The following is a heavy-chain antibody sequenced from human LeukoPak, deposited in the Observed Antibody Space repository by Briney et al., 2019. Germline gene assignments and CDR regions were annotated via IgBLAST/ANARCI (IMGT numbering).Heavy chain of an antibody. V-gene: IGHV3-53*01. D-gene: IGHD3-22*01. CDR3: ARMLISSGYYVDC. J-gene: IGHJ4*02. CDR2: IYTGGTT. CDR1: GFSVSSNY. Sequence: GGSLRLSCAASGFSVSSNYMSWVRQAPGKGLEWVSVIYTGGTTYYADSVKGRFTISRDDSKNTPYLQMNSLRAEDTAIYYCARMLISSGYYVDCWGQGALVTVSS.